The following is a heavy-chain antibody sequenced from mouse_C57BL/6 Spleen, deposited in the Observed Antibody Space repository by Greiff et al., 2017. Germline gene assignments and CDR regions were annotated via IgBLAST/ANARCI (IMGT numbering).Heavy chain of an antibody. D-gene: IGHD2-3*01. CDR3: VAMVTTLYYYAMDY. CDR2: IRSKSSNYAT. Sequence: EVQLVESGGGLVQPKGSLKLSCAASGFTFNTYAMHWVRQAPGKGLEWVARIRSKSSNYATYYADSVKDRFTISRDDSQSMLYLQMNNLKTEDTAMYYCVAMVTTLYYYAMDYWGQGTSVTVSS. V-gene: IGHV10-3*01. J-gene: IGHJ4*01. CDR1: GFTFNTYA.